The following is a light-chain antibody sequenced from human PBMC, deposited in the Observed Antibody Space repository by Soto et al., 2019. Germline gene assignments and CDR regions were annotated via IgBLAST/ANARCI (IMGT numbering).Light chain of an antibody. CDR3: CSYTTSGTVL. Sequence: QSALTQPASVSGSPGQSIAISCTGTSSDVGGYNYVSWFQHHPGKAPKLMIYEVSYRPSGLSDRFSVSKSGNTASLTISGLQAEDEADYYCCSYTTSGTVLFGGGTKLTVL. J-gene: IGLJ2*01. V-gene: IGLV2-14*01. CDR2: EVS. CDR1: SSDVGGYNY.